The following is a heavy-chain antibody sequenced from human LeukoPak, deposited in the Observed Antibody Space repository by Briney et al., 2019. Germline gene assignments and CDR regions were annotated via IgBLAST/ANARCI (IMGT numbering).Heavy chain of an antibody. CDR3: ARQWKQLWYVDY. Sequence: PSETLSLTCSVTADFINNRSYYWGWIRQPPGTGLEWIGITYYNGSTYYNPSLKSRVTISGDTSKNQFSLKLSSVTAADTAVYYCARQWKQLWYVDYWGQGILVTVSS. D-gene: IGHD5-18*01. CDR1: ADFINNRSYY. J-gene: IGHJ4*02. CDR2: TYYNGST. V-gene: IGHV4-39*01.